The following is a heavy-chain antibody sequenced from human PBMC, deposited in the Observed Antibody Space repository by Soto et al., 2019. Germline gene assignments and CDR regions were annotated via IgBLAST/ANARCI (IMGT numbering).Heavy chain of an antibody. Sequence: GGSLRLSCAASGFTFSSYAMSWVRQAPGKGLEWVSAISGSGGSTYYADSVKGRFTISRDNSKNTLYLQMNSLRAEDTAVYYCAKGPSQYYYYGMDVWGQGTTVTVSS. CDR1: GFTFSSYA. J-gene: IGHJ6*02. CDR2: ISGSGGST. CDR3: AKGPSQYYYYGMDV. V-gene: IGHV3-23*01.